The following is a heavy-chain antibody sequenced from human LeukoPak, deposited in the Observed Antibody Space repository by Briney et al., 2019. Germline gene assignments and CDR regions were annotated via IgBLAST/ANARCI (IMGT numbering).Heavy chain of an antibody. CDR2: IDPNSGGT. D-gene: IGHD3-10*01. Sequence: GASVKISCEASGYTFAGYHMHWVRQAPGQGLEWMGRIDPNSGGTNFAQKFQGRVTVTRDTSISTAYMELSGLRSDDTAVYFCAREGGYGSGSYYRLDTFDVWGQGTMVIVSS. J-gene: IGHJ3*01. CDR3: AREGGYGSGSYYRLDTFDV. CDR1: GYTFAGYH. V-gene: IGHV1-2*06.